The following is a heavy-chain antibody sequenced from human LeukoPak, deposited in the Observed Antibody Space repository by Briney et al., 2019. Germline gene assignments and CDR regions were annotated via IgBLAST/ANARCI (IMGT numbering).Heavy chain of an antibody. CDR3: ARRSAYCTNGVCSPATVDY. CDR2: IYYSGST. D-gene: IGHD2-8*01. V-gene: IGHV4-39*07. Sequence: PSETLSLTCTVSGGSISSSSYYWGWIRQPPGKGLEWIGSIYYSGSTYYNPSLKSRVTISVDTSKNQFSLKLSSVTAADTAVYYCARRSAYCTNGVCSPATVDYWGQGTLVTVSS. CDR1: GGSISSSSYY. J-gene: IGHJ4*02.